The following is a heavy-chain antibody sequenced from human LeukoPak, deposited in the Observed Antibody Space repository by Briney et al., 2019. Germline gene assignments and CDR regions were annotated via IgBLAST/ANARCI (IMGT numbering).Heavy chain of an antibody. CDR3: ANFLTGFGTDY. D-gene: IGHD3-9*01. CDR2: ISGSGSST. V-gene: IGHV3-23*01. J-gene: IGHJ4*02. CDR1: GFTFSSYA. Sequence: GGSLRLSCAASGFTFSSYAMSWVRQAPGKGLEWVSAISGSGSSTYYADSVKGRFTISRDNSKNTLYLQMNSLRAEDTAVYYCANFLTGFGTDYWGQGTLVTVSS.